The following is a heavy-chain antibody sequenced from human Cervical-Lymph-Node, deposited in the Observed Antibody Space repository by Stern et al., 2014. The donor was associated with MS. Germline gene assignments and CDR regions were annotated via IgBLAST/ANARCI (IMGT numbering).Heavy chain of an antibody. D-gene: IGHD1-14*01. V-gene: IGHV1-69*06. CDR3: ASGLIPRDHYNYYGMDV. J-gene: IGHJ6*02. CDR1: GGTLSSYG. CDR2: IIPIFGTT. Sequence: QMQLVQSGAEVKKPGSSVKVSCKASGGTLSSYGISWVRQAPGQGLEWVGGIIPIFGTTNYAEQLQGRVTITADTATSTAYMDLSSLRSEDTAVYYCASGLIPRDHYNYYGMDVWGQGTTVIVSS.